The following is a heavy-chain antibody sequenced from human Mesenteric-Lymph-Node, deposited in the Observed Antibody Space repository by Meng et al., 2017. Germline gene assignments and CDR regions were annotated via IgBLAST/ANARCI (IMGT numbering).Heavy chain of an antibody. Sequence: SETLSLTCTVSGGSISSGGYYWSWIRQHPGKGLEWIGYIYYSGSTYYNPSLKSRVTISVDTSKNQFSLKLSSVTAADTAVYYCARSGYSSGWVRFTFDYWGQGTLVTVSS. CDR2: IYYSGST. CDR1: GGSISSGGYY. J-gene: IGHJ4*02. CDR3: ARSGYSSGWVRFTFDY. D-gene: IGHD6-19*01. V-gene: IGHV4-31*03.